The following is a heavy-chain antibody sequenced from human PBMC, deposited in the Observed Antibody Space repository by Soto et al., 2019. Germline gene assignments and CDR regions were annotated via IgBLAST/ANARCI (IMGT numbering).Heavy chain of an antibody. J-gene: IGHJ6*02. CDR2: IYANGNA. CDR3: ARGFRDGYYGMDV. D-gene: IGHD6-25*01. V-gene: IGHV4-4*07. CDR1: GGSFFSYY. Sequence: QAQLQESGPGLVKPSETLSLTCSVSGGSFFSYYWTWIRQPAGKGLEWIGRIYANGNANYNPSLKSRVTMSADTSKNQFSLRLRSVTAADTAVYYCARGFRDGYYGMDVWGPGATVTVSS.